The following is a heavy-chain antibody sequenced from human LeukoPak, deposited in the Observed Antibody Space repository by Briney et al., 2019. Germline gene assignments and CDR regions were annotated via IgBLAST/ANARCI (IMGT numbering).Heavy chain of an antibody. CDR2: ISASGGST. V-gene: IGHV3-23*01. CDR3: ATTLHSGYYDLY. D-gene: IGHD3-22*01. CDR1: GFTFSRSD. Sequence: GGSLRLSCEASGFTFSRSDMIWVRQAPGKGLEWVSIISASGGSTFYADSVRGRFTISRDNSENILYLQLSSLRAEDTAVYYCATTLHSGYYDLYWGQGTLVTVSS. J-gene: IGHJ4*02.